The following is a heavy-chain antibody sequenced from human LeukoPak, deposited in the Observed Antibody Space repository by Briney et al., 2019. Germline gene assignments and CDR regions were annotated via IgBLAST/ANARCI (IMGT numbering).Heavy chain of an antibody. CDR3: ARGQFRLSDYDSSGFDY. D-gene: IGHD3-22*01. CDR2: IGTAGDI. J-gene: IGHJ4*02. V-gene: IGHV3-13*01. Sequence: PGGSLRLSCAASGFTVSDYSMSWVRQATGKGLEWVSGIGTAGDIYYPGSVKGRFTISRENAKNSLYLQMISLRAEDTAVYYCARGQFRLSDYDSSGFDYWGQGTLVTVSS. CDR1: GFTVSDYS.